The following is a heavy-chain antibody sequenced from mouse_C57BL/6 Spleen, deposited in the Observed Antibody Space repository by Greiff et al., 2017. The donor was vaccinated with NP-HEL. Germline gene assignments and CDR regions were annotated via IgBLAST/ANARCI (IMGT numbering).Heavy chain of an antibody. Sequence: QVQLQQPGAELVRPGSSVKLSCKASGYTFTSYWMDWVKQRPGQGLEWIGNIYPSDSETHYNQKFKDKATLTVDKSSSTAYMQLSSLTSEDSAVYYCARRDDYDGFAYWGQGTLVTASA. CDR3: ARRDDYDGFAY. CDR1: GYTFTSYW. J-gene: IGHJ3*01. CDR2: IYPSDSET. V-gene: IGHV1-61*01. D-gene: IGHD2-4*01.